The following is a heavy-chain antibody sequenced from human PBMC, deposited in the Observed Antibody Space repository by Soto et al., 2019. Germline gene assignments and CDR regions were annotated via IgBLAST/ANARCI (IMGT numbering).Heavy chain of an antibody. V-gene: IGHV4-59*01. D-gene: IGHD4-17*01. CDR3: ARVGYGDYADAFDI. Sequence: PSETLSLTCTVSGGSISSYYWSWIRQPPGKGLEWIGYIYYSGSTNYNPSLKSRVTISVDTSKNQFSLKLSSVTAADTAVYYCARVGYGDYADAFDIWGQGTMVTVSS. J-gene: IGHJ3*02. CDR2: IYYSGST. CDR1: GGSISSYY.